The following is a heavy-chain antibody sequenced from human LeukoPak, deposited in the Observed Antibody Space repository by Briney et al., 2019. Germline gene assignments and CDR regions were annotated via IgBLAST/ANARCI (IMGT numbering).Heavy chain of an antibody. CDR1: GYSISSGYY. J-gene: IGHJ4*02. CDR2: IYHSGST. D-gene: IGHD6-13*01. CDR3: ARDKRQQLVRFFDY. V-gene: IGHV4-38-2*02. Sequence: SETLSLTCTVSGYSISSGYYWGWIRQPPGKGLEWIGSIYHSGSTYYNPSLKSRVTISVDTSKNQFSLKLSSVTAADTAEYYCARDKRQQLVRFFDYWGQGTLVTVSS.